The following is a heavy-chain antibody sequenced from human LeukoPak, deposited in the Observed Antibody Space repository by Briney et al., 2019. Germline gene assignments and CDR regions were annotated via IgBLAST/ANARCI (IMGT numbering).Heavy chain of an antibody. Sequence: ASVKVSCKASGYTFNGYYMHWVRQAPGQGLEWMGWINPSGGSTSYAQKFQGRVTMTRDMSTSTDYMELSSLRSEDTAVYYCARALNLWNVDFDYWGQGTLVTVSS. V-gene: IGHV1-46*02. CDR2: INPSGGST. CDR1: GYTFNGYY. CDR3: ARALNLWNVDFDY. D-gene: IGHD3-3*01. J-gene: IGHJ4*02.